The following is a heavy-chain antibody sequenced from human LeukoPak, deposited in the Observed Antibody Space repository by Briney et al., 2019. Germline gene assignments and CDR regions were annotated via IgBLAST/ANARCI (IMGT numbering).Heavy chain of an antibody. CDR3: ARDLRYCSSTSCSGWYFDL. Sequence: ASVKVSCKASGYTFTSYGISWVRQAPGQGLEWMGWISAYNGNTNYAQKLQGRVTMTTDTSTSTAYMELRSLRSDDTAVYYCARDLRYCSSTSCSGWYFDLWGRGTLVTVSS. V-gene: IGHV1-18*01. J-gene: IGHJ2*01. CDR2: ISAYNGNT. D-gene: IGHD2-2*01. CDR1: GYTFTSYG.